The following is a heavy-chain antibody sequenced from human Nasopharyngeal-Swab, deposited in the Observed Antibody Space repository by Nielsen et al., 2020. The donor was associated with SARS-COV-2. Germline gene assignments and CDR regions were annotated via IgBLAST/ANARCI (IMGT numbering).Heavy chain of an antibody. D-gene: IGHD4-17*01. Sequence: VRQMPGKGLEWIGEIYHSGSTNYNPSLKSRVTISVDKSKNQFSLKLSSVTAADTAVYYCARGSSDYVPYFDCWGQGTLVTVSS. CDR2: IYHSGST. J-gene: IGHJ4*02. CDR3: ARGSSDYVPYFDC. V-gene: IGHV4-4*02.